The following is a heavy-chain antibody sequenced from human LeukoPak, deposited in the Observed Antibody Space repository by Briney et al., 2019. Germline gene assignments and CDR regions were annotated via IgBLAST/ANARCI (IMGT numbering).Heavy chain of an antibody. CDR1: GFTFSSYA. CDR2: ISGSGAYT. D-gene: IGHD3-10*01. J-gene: IGHJ1*01. Sequence: GGSLRLSCAASGFTFSSYAMSWVRQAPGKGLEWVSTISGSGAYTYYADSVKGRFTISRDNSKNTLYLQMNSLRAEDTAVYYCAKYFASGSYYELPHWGQGTLVTVSS. V-gene: IGHV3-23*01. CDR3: AKYFASGSYYELPH.